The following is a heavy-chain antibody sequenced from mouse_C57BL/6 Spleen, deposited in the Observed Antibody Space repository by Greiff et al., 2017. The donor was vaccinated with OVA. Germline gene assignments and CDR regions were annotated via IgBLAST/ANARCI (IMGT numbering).Heavy chain of an antibody. CDR3: ARPLDGTHLFDY. CDR2: ISSGSSTI. V-gene: IGHV5-17*01. J-gene: IGHJ2*01. CDR1: GFTFSDYG. Sequence: EVKVVESGGGLVKPGGSLKLSCAASGFTFSDYGMHWVRQAPEKGLEWVAYISSGSSTIYYADTVKGRFTISRDNAKNTLFLQMTSLRSEDTAMYYCARPLDGTHLFDYWGQGTTLTVSS. D-gene: IGHD1-1*01.